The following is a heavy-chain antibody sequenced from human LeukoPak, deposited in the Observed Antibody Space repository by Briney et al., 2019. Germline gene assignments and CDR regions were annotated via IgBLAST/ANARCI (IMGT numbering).Heavy chain of an antibody. CDR2: IGGSGGTS. CDR3: ARGVRDCSSTSCYARVDY. Sequence: PGGSLRLSCVAPGLTFSNYPMNWVRQAPGKGLEWVSNIGGSGGTSYYADSVKGRFTISRDNSKNTLFLQMNSLRAEDTAVYYCARGVRDCSSTSCYARVDYWGQGTLVTVSS. CDR1: GLTFSNYP. D-gene: IGHD2-2*01. V-gene: IGHV3-23*01. J-gene: IGHJ4*02.